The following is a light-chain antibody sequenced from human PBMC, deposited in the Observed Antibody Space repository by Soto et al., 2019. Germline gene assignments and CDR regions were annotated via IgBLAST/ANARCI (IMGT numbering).Light chain of an antibody. CDR2: EVT. Sequence: QSVLTQPSSASGSPGQSVTISCTGTSSDVGAYNHVSWYQQHPGNAPKLMIYEVTKRPSGVPDRFSGSKSGNTASLTVSGLQAEDEANYYCSSYAGSKVVFGGGTKLTVL. J-gene: IGLJ3*02. V-gene: IGLV2-8*01. CDR1: SSDVGAYNH. CDR3: SSYAGSKVV.